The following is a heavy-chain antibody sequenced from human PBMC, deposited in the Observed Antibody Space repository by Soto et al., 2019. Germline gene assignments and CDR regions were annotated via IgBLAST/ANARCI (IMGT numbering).Heavy chain of an antibody. D-gene: IGHD6-6*01. J-gene: IGHJ6*02. Sequence: GESLKISCKGSGYSFTSYWIGWVRQMPGKGLEWMGIIYPGDSDTRYSPSFQGQVTISADKSISTAYLQWSSLKASDTAMYYCARQISSIAASSPVYYYYYGMDVWGQGTTVTVSS. V-gene: IGHV5-51*01. CDR2: IYPGDSDT. CDR3: ARQISSIAASSPVYYYYYGMDV. CDR1: GYSFTSYW.